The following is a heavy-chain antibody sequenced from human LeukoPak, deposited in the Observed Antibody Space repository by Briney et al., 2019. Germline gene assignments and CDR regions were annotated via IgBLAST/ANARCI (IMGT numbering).Heavy chain of an antibody. CDR3: ARNYYDSRGYYYDKYYFDY. Sequence: KPSETLSLTCTVSGGSISSYYWSWIRQPPGKGLEWIGYIYYSGSTNYNPSLKSRVTISVDTSKNQFSLKLSSVTAADTAVYYCARNYYDSRGYYYDKYYFDYWGQGTLVTVSS. J-gene: IGHJ4*02. V-gene: IGHV4-59*01. CDR1: GGSISSYY. CDR2: IYYSGST. D-gene: IGHD3-22*01.